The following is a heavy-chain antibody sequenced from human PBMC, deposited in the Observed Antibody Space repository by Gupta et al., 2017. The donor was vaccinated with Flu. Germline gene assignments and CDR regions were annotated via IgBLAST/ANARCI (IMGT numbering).Heavy chain of an antibody. Sequence: EVQLLESGGGLVQPGGSLRLSCAASGFTFSNHDMTWVRQAPGKGLAGVSGISTNGYPTYYADFVKGRFTISRDNSKNTMYLQMNNLRAEDTAVYSCAKSMFTSGWFDYWGPGTLVTVSS. V-gene: IGHV3-23*01. CDR1: GFTFSNHD. CDR2: ISTNGYPT. CDR3: AKSMFTSGWFDY. D-gene: IGHD2-2*01. J-gene: IGHJ5*01.